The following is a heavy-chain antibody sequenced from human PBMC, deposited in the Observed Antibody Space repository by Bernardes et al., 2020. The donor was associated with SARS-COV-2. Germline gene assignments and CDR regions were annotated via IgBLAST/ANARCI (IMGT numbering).Heavy chain of an antibody. CDR2: VNWNSIKM. CDR3: VKVRGTAMVGGPLHH. J-gene: IGHJ1*01. Sequence: GGSLRLSCEASGFPFDDYAMNWVRQAPGKGLEWVAGVNWNSIKMAYADSVKGRFTISRDNAKNSLYLQMNSLRAEDTALYYCVKVRGTAMVGGPLHHWGQGTLVTVSS. CDR1: GFPFDDYA. V-gene: IGHV3-9*01. D-gene: IGHD5-18*01.